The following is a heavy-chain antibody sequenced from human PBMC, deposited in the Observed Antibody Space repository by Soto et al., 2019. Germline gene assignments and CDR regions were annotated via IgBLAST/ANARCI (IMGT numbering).Heavy chain of an antibody. CDR1: GFTFGDYA. D-gene: IGHD4-17*01. Sequence: GGSLRLSCTASGFTFGDYAMSWFRQAPGKGLEWVGFIRSKAYGGTTEYAASVKGRFTISRDDSKSIAYLQMNSLKTEDTAVYNCTRDTGNYGYYYGMDVWGQGTTVTVSS. V-gene: IGHV3-49*03. J-gene: IGHJ6*02. CDR3: TRDTGNYGYYYGMDV. CDR2: IRSKAYGGTT.